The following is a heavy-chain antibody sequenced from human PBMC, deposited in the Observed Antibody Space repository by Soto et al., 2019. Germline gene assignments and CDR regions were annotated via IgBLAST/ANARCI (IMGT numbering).Heavy chain of an antibody. CDR3: ARESPKPPYYDFWCGYSHDAFDI. Sequence: QVQLVQSGAEVKKPGSSVKVSCKASGGTFSSYAISWVRQAPGQGLEWMGGIIPIFGTANYAQKFQGRVTITADESTSTAYMKLSSLRSEDTDVYYCARESPKPPYYDFWCGYSHDAFDIWGQGTMVTVSS. CDR1: GGTFSSYA. CDR2: IIPIFGTA. J-gene: IGHJ3*02. V-gene: IGHV1-69*01. D-gene: IGHD3-3*01.